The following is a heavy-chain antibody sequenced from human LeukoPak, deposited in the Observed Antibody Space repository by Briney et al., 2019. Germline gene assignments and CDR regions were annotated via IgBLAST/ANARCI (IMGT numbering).Heavy chain of an antibody. CDR2: IYYSGST. J-gene: IGHJ4*02. CDR1: GGSISSYY. CDR3: AREYSNGSVDY. D-gene: IGHD6-19*01. Sequence: SETLSLTCTVSGGSISSYYWSWIRQPPGKGLEWIGYIYYSGSTNYNPSLKSRVTMSVDTSKNQFSLKLSSVTAADTAVYYCAREYSNGSVDYWGQGTLVTVSS. V-gene: IGHV4-59*01.